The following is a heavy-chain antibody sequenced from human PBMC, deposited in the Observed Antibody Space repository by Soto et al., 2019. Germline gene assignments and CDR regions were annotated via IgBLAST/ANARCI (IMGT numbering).Heavy chain of an antibody. Sequence: GGSLRLSCTASGFTFGDHAMSWVRQAPGKGLEWVGFIRSKAYGGTTEYAASVKGRFTISRDDSKSIAYLQMNSLKTEDTAVYYCTRDELRYFDWLLPYYYGMDVWGQGTTVTVSS. CDR3: TRDELRYFDWLLPYYYGMDV. CDR2: IRSKAYGGTT. CDR1: GFTFGDHA. J-gene: IGHJ6*02. V-gene: IGHV3-49*04. D-gene: IGHD3-9*01.